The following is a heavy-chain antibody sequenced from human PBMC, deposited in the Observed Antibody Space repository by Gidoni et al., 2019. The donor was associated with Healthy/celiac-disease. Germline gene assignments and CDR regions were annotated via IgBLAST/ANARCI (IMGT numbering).Heavy chain of an antibody. Sequence: EVQLVESGGGLVQPGGSLRLSCAASGFTFSSYDRHWVGQATGKGLEWVSAIGTAGDTDYPGSVKGRFTISRENAKNSLYLQMNSLRAGDTAVYYCARGSRGWSPPGGMDVWGQGTTVTVSS. J-gene: IGHJ6*02. D-gene: IGHD1-26*01. CDR3: ARGSRGWSPPGGMDV. CDR2: IGTAGDT. V-gene: IGHV3-13*01. CDR1: GFTFSSYD.